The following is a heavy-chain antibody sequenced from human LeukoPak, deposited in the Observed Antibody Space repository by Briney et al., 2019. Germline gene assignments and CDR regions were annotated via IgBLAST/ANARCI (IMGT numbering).Heavy chain of an antibody. CDR2: INHSGST. CDR1: GFTFSTYA. CDR3: ATAPRRIAAAGNYFDY. J-gene: IGHJ4*02. Sequence: GSLRLSCAASGFTFSTYAMSWIRQPPGKWLECIGEINHSGSTNYNPSLKSRVTVSVDTSKNQFSLKLSSVTAADTAVYYCATAPRRIAAAGNYFDYWGQGTLVTVSS. V-gene: IGHV4-34*08. D-gene: IGHD6-13*01.